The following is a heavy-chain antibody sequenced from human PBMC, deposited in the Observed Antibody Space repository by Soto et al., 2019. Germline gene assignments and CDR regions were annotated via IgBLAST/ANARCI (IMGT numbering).Heavy chain of an antibody. D-gene: IGHD3-10*01. Sequence: PGGSLRLSCAASGFTFSSYAMHWVRQAPGKGLEWVAVISYDGSNKYYADSVKGRFTISRDNSKNTLHLQMNSLRAEDTAVYYCARSRNSAVADSFDFWGQGTLVTVSS. J-gene: IGHJ4*02. CDR2: ISYDGSNK. CDR1: GFTFSSYA. V-gene: IGHV3-30-3*01. CDR3: ARSRNSAVADSFDF.